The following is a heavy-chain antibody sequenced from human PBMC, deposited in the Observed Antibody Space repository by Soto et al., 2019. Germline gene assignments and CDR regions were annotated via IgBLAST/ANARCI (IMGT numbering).Heavy chain of an antibody. CDR1: GYTFTSYG. V-gene: IGHV1-18*01. J-gene: IGHJ6*02. CDR3: ARDRSSSSPADYYGMDV. CDR2: ISAYNGNT. D-gene: IGHD6-6*01. Sequence: QVQLVQSGAEVKKPGASVKVSCKASGYTFTSYGISWVRQAPGQGLEWMGWISAYNGNTNYAQKLQGRVTMTTDTSTRSAYMELRSLRSDDTAVYYCARDRSSSSPADYYGMDVWGQGTTVTVSS.